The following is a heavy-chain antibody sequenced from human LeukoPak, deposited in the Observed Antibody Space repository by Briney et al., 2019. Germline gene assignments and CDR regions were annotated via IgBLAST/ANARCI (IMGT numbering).Heavy chain of an antibody. J-gene: IGHJ4*02. CDR2: ISPSDGDT. Sequence: ASVKVSCKASGYSFTNYGMHGVRQAPGQGLEWMGIISPSDGDTNYAHKFQGRVTMTGYTSTSIVYMELSSLRSEDTAVYYCARGGYCSSTSWYAEGYYFDYWGQGTLVTVSS. D-gene: IGHD2-2*01. CDR1: GYSFTNYG. V-gene: IGHV1-46*01. CDR3: ARGGYCSSTSWYAEGYYFDY.